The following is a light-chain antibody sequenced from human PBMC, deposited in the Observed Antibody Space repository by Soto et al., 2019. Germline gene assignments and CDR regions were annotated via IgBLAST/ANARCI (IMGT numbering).Light chain of an antibody. CDR2: VAS. V-gene: IGKV3D-15*01. CDR1: QSVDNY. CDR3: QMHHRCQRIT. Sequence: EILMTQSPATLSLSPGERATLSCRASQSVDNYLAWYQQRPGQAPRLLISVASTRAADLPARFSGSGSGTDFTLISLSSENSEVEDCQMHHRCQRITFGQGTRLE. J-gene: IGKJ5*01.